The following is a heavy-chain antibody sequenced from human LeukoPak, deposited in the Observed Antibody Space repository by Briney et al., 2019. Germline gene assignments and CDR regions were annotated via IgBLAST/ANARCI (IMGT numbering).Heavy chain of an antibody. D-gene: IGHD4-17*01. Sequence: GGSLRLSCAASGFTFTSYAMSWVRQAPGKGLEWVSGISRSGGSTYYADPVKGRFTMSRDNSNNTLYLQMNSLRAEDTAVYYCAKGPGDYYYDYWGQGALVAVSS. V-gene: IGHV3-23*01. CDR3: AKGPGDYYYDY. CDR2: ISRSGGST. J-gene: IGHJ4*02. CDR1: GFTFTSYA.